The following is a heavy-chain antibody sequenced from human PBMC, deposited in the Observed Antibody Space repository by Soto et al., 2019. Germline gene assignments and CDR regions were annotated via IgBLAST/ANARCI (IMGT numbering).Heavy chain of an antibody. CDR3: ARENWHFDY. CDR1: GYSFSEFR. CDR2: VNPINGNT. Sequence: QVQLVQSGAEVKKPGASVKVSCKTSGYSFSEFRMRGGGQAPGQGLEWMGWVNPINGNTNYAQDFQGRVTMTRDASTKTVYMELSSLTSDDTSTVYCARENWHFDYWGQGTLITVSS. J-gene: IGHJ4*02. V-gene: IGHV1-2*02.